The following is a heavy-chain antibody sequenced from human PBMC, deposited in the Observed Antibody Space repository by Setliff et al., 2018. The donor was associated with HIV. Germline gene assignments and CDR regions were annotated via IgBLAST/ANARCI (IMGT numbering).Heavy chain of an antibody. CDR2: FDPEDGET. CDR3: AAAIFGVVITSLDY. J-gene: IGHJ4*02. D-gene: IGHD3-3*01. V-gene: IGHV1-24*01. CDR1: GYTLTELS. Sequence: ASVKVSCKAIGYTLTELSMHWVRQAPGKGLEWMGGFDPEDGETIYAQKFQGRVTMTEDTSTDTAYMELSSLRSEDTAVYYCAAAIFGVVITSLDYWGQGTLVTVSS.